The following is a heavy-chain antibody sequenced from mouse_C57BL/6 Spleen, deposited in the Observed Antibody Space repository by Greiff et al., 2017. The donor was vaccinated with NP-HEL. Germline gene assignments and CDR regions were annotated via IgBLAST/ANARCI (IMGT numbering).Heavy chain of an antibody. Sequence: VQLQQPGAELVKPGASVKLSCKASGYTFTSYWMHWVKQRPGQGLEWIGMIHPNSGSTNYNEKFKSKATLTVDKSSSTAYMQLSSLTSEDSAVYYCARSRTTVVPMDYWGQGTSVTVSS. CDR1: GYTFTSYW. J-gene: IGHJ4*01. V-gene: IGHV1-64*01. CDR3: ARSRTTVVPMDY. CDR2: IHPNSGST. D-gene: IGHD1-1*01.